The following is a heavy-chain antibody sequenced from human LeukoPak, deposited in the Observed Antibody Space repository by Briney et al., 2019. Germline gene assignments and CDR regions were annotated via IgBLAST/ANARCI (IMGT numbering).Heavy chain of an antibody. CDR1: RYTFTGYY. J-gene: IGHJ3*02. CDR3: ARGVHDAFDI. V-gene: IGHV1-2*02. CDR2: INPNSGDT. Sequence: GASVKVSCKASRYTFTGYYMHWVRQAPGQGLEWMGWINPNSGDTNYAQKFQGRVTMTRDTSISTVYMELSSLRSDDTAVYYCARGVHDAFDIWGQGTMVTVSS.